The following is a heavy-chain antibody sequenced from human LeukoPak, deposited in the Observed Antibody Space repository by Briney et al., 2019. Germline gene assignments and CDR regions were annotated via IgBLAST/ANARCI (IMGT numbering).Heavy chain of an antibody. J-gene: IGHJ4*02. D-gene: IGHD3/OR15-3a*01. V-gene: IGHV3-7*03. CDR2: IKLDGSEK. CDR1: GFSFSTYA. Sequence: GGSLRLSCAASGFSFSTYALNWVRQAPGKGLEWVANIKLDGSEKNYVDSVKGRFTISRDNTKNSLYLQMNSLRAEDTAVFYCARDQYDTWSRRGNFDSWGQGTLVIVSS. CDR3: ARDQYDTWSRRGNFDS.